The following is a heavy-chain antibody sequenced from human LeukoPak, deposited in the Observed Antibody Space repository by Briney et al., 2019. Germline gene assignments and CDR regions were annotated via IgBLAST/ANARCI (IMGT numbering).Heavy chain of an antibody. Sequence: SETLSLTCAVYGGSFSGYYWSWIRQPPGKGLEWIGEINHSGSTNYNPSLKSRVTISVDTSKNQFSLKLSSVTAADTAVYYCARADYGGNSGWFDPWGQGTLVTVSS. J-gene: IGHJ5*02. V-gene: IGHV4-34*01. CDR2: INHSGST. CDR1: GGSFSGYY. CDR3: ARADYGGNSGWFDP. D-gene: IGHD4-23*01.